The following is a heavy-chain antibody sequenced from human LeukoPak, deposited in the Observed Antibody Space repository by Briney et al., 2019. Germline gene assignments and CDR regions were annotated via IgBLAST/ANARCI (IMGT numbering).Heavy chain of an antibody. J-gene: IGHJ4*02. V-gene: IGHV4-61*01. CDR3: ARIPYASSSGGVY. CDR1: GGSVSSGSDY. D-gene: IGHD6-6*01. Sequence: SETLSLTCTVSGGSVSSGSDYWSWIRQPPGKGLEWIGYIYYSGSTNYNPSLKSRITISVDKSKNQFSLKLSSVTAADTAVYYCARIPYASSSGGVYWGQGTLVTVSS. CDR2: IYYSGST.